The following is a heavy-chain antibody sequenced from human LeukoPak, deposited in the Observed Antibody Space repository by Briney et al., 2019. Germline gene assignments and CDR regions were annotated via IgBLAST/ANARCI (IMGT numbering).Heavy chain of an antibody. J-gene: IGHJ6*03. CDR2: IYPGDSDT. Sequence: GGSLKISCKGSGYSFTSYWIGWVRQMPGKGLEWMGIIYPGDSDTRYSPSFQGQVTISADKSISTAYLQWSSLKASDTAMYYCARALAAAGIGNDYYYMDVWGKGTTVTVSS. D-gene: IGHD6-13*01. CDR1: GYSFTSYW. V-gene: IGHV5-51*01. CDR3: ARALAAAGIGNDYYYMDV.